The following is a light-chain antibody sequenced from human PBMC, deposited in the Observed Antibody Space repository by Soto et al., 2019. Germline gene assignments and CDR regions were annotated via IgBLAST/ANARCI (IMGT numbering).Light chain of an antibody. CDR3: QVWDTTSDHVV. CDR2: YDN. CDR1: NIERKS. J-gene: IGLJ2*01. V-gene: IGLV3-21*04. Sequence: SYELTQPPSVSVAPGKTARITCGGDNIERKSVHWYQQKPGQAPVLVIYYDNDRPSGIPERFSGSNSGNTATLTISRVEAGDEADYYCQVWDTTSDHVVFGGGTKVTVL.